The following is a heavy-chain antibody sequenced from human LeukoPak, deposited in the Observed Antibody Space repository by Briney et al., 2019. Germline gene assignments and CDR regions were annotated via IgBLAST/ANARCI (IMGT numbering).Heavy chain of an antibody. CDR2: IYTSGST. CDR1: GGSISSYY. J-gene: IGHJ5*02. D-gene: IGHD2-2*01. V-gene: IGHV4-4*09. CDR3: AGWRIDCSSTSCPHWFDP. Sequence: SETLSLTCTVSGGSISSYYWSWIRQPPGKGLEWIRYIYTSGSTNYNPSLKSRVTISVDTAKNQFSLKLSSVTAADTAVYYCAGWRIDCSSTSCPHWFDPWGQGTLVTVSS.